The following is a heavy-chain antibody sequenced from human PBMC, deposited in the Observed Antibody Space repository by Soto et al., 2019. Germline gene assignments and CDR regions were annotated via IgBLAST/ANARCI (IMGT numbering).Heavy chain of an antibody. D-gene: IGHD3-10*01. J-gene: IGHJ4*02. CDR1: GFTFSTHT. CDR3: AKVRLPGGVNYCDS. Sequence: QVQLVESGGGVVQPGRSLRLSCVASGFTFSTHTLHWVRQAPGKGLEWVAVISFDENNKYYADSVKGRFTISRDNSKNTVYLQMNSLRDEETAVYYCAKVRLPGGVNYCDSWGQGTLVTVSS. V-gene: IGHV3-30-3*01. CDR2: ISFDENNK.